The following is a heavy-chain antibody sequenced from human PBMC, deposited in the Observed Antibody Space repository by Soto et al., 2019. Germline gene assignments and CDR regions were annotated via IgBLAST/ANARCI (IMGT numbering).Heavy chain of an antibody. D-gene: IGHD6-19*01. Sequence: PGESLKISCKGSGYSFTSYWIGWVRQMPGKGLEWMGIIYPGDSDTRYSPSFQGQVTISADKSISTAYLQWSSLKASDTAMYYWARHGSSGWYRPDYYYYGMDVWGQGTTVTVSS. CDR1: GYSFTSYW. V-gene: IGHV5-51*01. CDR2: IYPGDSDT. J-gene: IGHJ6*02. CDR3: ARHGSSGWYRPDYYYYGMDV.